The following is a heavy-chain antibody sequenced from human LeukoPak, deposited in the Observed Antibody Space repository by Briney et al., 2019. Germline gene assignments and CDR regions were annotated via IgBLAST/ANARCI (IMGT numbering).Heavy chain of an antibody. CDR3: ARGLGRTAMVTRGGVRFDY. Sequence: GASVKVSCKASGYTFTSYHITWVRQAPGQGLEWMGWMNPNSGNTGYAQKFQGRVAMTRSTSITTAYMELSSLRSEDTAVYYCARGLGRTAMVTRGGVRFDYWGQGTLVTVSS. D-gene: IGHD5-18*01. V-gene: IGHV1-8*02. CDR1: GYTFTSYH. J-gene: IGHJ4*02. CDR2: MNPNSGNT.